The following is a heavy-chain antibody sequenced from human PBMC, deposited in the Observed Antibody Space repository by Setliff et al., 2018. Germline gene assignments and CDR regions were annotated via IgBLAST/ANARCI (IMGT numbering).Heavy chain of an antibody. J-gene: IGHJ4*02. CDR1: GYRFTTYW. Sequence: PGESLKISCKGSGYRFTTYWIGWVRQMPGKGLEWMGILKPGDSGIRYSPSFQGQVTLSADKSITTAYLQWRSLKASDTAMYYCARQTTVTTDIWGQGTLVTVSS. CDR2: LKPGDSGI. D-gene: IGHD4-17*01. V-gene: IGHV5-51*01. CDR3: ARQTTVTTDI.